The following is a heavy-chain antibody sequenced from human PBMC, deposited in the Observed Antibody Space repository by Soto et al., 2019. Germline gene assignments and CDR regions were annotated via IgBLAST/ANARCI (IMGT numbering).Heavy chain of an antibody. J-gene: IGHJ5*02. CDR2: ISAYNGNT. D-gene: IGHD3-3*01. V-gene: IGHV1-18*01. CDR1: GYTFTSYG. CDR3: ARRHYDFRSGYSDNWFDP. Sequence: ASVKVSCKASGYTFTSYGISWVRQAPGQGLEWMGWISAYNGNTNYAQKLQGRVTMTTDTSTSTAYMELRSLRSDDTAVYYCARRHYDFRSGYSDNWFDPWGQGTLVTVSS.